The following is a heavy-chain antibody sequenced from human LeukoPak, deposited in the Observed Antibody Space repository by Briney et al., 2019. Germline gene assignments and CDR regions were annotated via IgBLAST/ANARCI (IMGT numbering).Heavy chain of an antibody. CDR2: IYSGGST. D-gene: IGHD3-22*01. Sequence: PGRSLRLSCAASGFTFDDYAMHWVRRAPGKGLEWVSVIYSGGSTYYADSVKGRFTISRDNSKNTLYLQMNSLRAEDTAVYYCARDSSGYYYDYWGQGTLVTVSS. CDR3: ARDSSGYYYDY. V-gene: IGHV3-66*01. CDR1: GFTFDDYA. J-gene: IGHJ4*02.